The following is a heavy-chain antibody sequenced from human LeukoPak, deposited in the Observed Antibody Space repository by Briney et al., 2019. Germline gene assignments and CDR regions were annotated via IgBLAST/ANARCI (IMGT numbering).Heavy chain of an antibody. CDR3: ARGRYYYGLGSYYNVGWFDP. CDR2: INHSGST. J-gene: IGHJ5*02. Sequence: SETLSLTCAVYGGSFSGYYWSWIRQPPGKGLEWIGEINHSGSTNYNPSLKSRVTISVDTSKNQFSLKLSSATAADTAVYYCARGRYYYGLGSYYNVGWFDPWGQGTLVTVSS. D-gene: IGHD3-10*01. CDR1: GGSFSGYY. V-gene: IGHV4-34*01.